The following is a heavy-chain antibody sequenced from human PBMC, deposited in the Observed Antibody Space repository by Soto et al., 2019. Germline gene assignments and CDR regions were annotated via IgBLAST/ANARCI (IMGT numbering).Heavy chain of an antibody. D-gene: IGHD6-6*01. CDR1: GFIVSRHY. J-gene: IGHJ3*01. Sequence: EVQLVESGGDLIQPGGSLRLSCAASGFIVSRHYMMWVRQAPGKGLEWVSALSSGGRTSYTDSVQGRFTSSRDQSENTLYLQMNGLRAEDTAMYCCARALVDEPDHPRLDACDLWGEGTMVTVSS. CDR2: LSSGGRT. CDR3: ARALVDEPDHPRLDACDL. V-gene: IGHV3-53*01.